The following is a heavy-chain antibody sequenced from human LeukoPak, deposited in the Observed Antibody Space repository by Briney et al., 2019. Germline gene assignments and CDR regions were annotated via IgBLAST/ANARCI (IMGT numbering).Heavy chain of an antibody. Sequence: GESLKISFKGSGYSFTSYWIGWVRPMPGKGLEWMGIIYPGDSDTRYSPSFQGQVTISADKSISTAYLQWSSLKASDTAMYYCARLAHGFSPYYYYYMDVWGKGTTVTVSS. CDR2: IYPGDSDT. V-gene: IGHV5-51*01. J-gene: IGHJ6*03. CDR3: ARLAHGFSPYYYYYMDV. D-gene: IGHD3-10*01. CDR1: GYSFTSYW.